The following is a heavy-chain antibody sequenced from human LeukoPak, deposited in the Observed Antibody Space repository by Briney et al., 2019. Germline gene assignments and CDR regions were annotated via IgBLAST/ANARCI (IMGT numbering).Heavy chain of an antibody. CDR1: GGNIDNFA. CDR2: INPNSGGT. CDR3: ARGLWDAFDI. J-gene: IGHJ3*02. Sequence: GASARVSCKASGGNIDNFAISWVRQAPGQGLEWMGWINPNSGGTNYAQKFQGWVTMTRDTSISTAYMELSRLRSDDTAVYYCARGLWDAFDIWGQGTMVTVSS. D-gene: IGHD3-16*01. V-gene: IGHV1-2*04.